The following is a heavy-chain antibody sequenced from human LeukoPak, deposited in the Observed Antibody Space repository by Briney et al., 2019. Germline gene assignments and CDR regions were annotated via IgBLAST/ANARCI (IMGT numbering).Heavy chain of an antibody. J-gene: IGHJ4*02. CDR1: GYSFTNYW. Sequence: NAGESLKISCKGSGYSFTNYWIGWVRQMPGKGLEWMGIIFPGDSDTLYSRSFEGQVTISADKSITTAYLQWSSLKASDTAIYYCATSESQTRFDYWGQGTLVTVSS. CDR3: ATSESQTRFDY. V-gene: IGHV5-51*01. D-gene: IGHD1/OR15-1a*01. CDR2: IFPGDSDT.